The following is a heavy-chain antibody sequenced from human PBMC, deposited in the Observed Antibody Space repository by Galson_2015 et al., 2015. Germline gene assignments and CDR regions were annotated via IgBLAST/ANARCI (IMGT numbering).Heavy chain of an antibody. D-gene: IGHD3-9*01. CDR3: TTDRTTYYDILTGYYVDY. Sequence: SLRLSCAASGFTFSNAWMSWVRQAPGKGLEWVGRIKSKTDGGTTDYAAPVKGRFTISRDDSKNTLYLQMNSLKTEDTAVYYCTTDRTTYYDILTGYYVDYWGQGTLVTVSS. CDR2: IKSKTDGGTT. CDR1: GFTFSNAW. V-gene: IGHV3-15*01. J-gene: IGHJ4*02.